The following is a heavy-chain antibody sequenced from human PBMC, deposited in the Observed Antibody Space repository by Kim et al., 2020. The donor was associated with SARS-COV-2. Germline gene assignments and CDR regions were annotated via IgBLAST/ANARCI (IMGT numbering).Heavy chain of an antibody. Sequence: AQKFKGRFTLTRDTSTSTVYMELRSLRSEDTAVYYCARDRDLIVATSRGLDVWGQGTMVTVSS. CDR3: ARDRDLIVATSRGLDV. J-gene: IGHJ6*02. V-gene: IGHV1-46*01. D-gene: IGHD5-12*01.